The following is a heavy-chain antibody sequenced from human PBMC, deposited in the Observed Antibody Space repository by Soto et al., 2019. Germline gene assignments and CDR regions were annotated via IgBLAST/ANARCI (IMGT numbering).Heavy chain of an antibody. V-gene: IGHV4-34*01. Sequence: QVQLQQWGAGLLKPSETLSLSCAVYGGYFNDNYYTWFRQPPGKGLEWIGEISRSGTTKYIPSLKSRASLSFDTSKTQVSLKVTSVTAADTAVYYCATSLWCGTQVELWGQGALVTVSS. J-gene: IGHJ5*02. D-gene: IGHD3-10*01. CDR2: ISRSGTT. CDR3: ATSLWCGTQVEL. CDR1: GGYFNDNY.